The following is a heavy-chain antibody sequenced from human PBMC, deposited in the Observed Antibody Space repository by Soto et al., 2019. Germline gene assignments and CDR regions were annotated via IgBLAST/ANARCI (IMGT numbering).Heavy chain of an antibody. J-gene: IGHJ6*02. V-gene: IGHV4-39*01. D-gene: IGHD4-17*01. CDR1: GGSISSSSYY. CDR3: ARQGVHGDYVPYYYYYYGMDV. Sequence: SETLSLTCTVSGGSISSSSYYWGWIRQPPGKGLEWIGSIYNSGSTYYNPYLKSRVTISVDTSKNQITIKLSSVTAADTAVYYCARQGVHGDYVPYYYYYYGMDVWGQGTTVT. CDR2: IYNSGST.